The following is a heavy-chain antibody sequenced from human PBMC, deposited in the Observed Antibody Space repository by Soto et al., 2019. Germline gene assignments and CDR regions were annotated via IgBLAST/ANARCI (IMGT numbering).Heavy chain of an antibody. V-gene: IGHV3-30*18. CDR2: ISYDGSNK. D-gene: IGHD3-22*01. Sequence: QVQLVESGGGVVQPGTSLRLSCAASGFSFSSYGMHWVRQTPGKGLEWVAGISYDGSNKYYVDSMKGRLTISRDNSKNTPGLQMNSLRAGDTAVYYCAKDTYYHDSSGYYVFDSWGQGTLVTVSS. J-gene: IGHJ4*02. CDR3: AKDTYYHDSSGYYVFDS. CDR1: GFSFSSYG.